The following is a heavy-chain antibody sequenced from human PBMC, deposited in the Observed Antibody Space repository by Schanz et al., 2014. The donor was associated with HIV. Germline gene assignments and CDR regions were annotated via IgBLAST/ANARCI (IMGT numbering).Heavy chain of an antibody. CDR3: ASHGEGITMIVVVNGGYYGMDV. CDR1: GGTFTNYA. V-gene: IGHV1-69*14. Sequence: QVPLVQSGAEVKKPGSSVMVSCKTSGGTFTNYAISWVRQAPGQGLQWMGGIIPIYGIANYAQKFQGRVTITADKSTSTAYMELSSLRSEDTAVYYCASHGEGITMIVVVNGGYYGMDVWGQGTTVTVSS. J-gene: IGHJ6*02. D-gene: IGHD3-22*01. CDR2: IIPIYGIA.